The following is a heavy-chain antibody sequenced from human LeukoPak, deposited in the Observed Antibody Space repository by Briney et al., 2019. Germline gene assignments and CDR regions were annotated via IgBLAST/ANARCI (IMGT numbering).Heavy chain of an antibody. Sequence: GVLRLSCAASGFTFSSYEMNWVRQAPGKGLEWVSYISSSGSTIYYADSVKGRFTISRDNSKNTLYLQMNSLRAEDTAVYYCARGAYDSSGYYQDYWGQGTLVTVSS. CDR2: ISSSGSTI. D-gene: IGHD3-22*01. V-gene: IGHV3-48*03. CDR1: GFTFSSYE. J-gene: IGHJ4*02. CDR3: ARGAYDSSGYYQDY.